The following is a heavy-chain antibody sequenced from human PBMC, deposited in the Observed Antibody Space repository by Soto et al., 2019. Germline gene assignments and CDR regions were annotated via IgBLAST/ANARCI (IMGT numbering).Heavy chain of an antibody. J-gene: IGHJ6*02. V-gene: IGHV1-24*01. Sequence: ASVKVSCKVSGYTLTELSMHWVRQAPGKGLEWMGSFDPEDGETIYTQTFQGRLTLTGDTSTDTAHMELSRLRSEDTAVYYCTNSLELPLGTDVWGQGTTVTVSS. CDR1: GYTLTELS. CDR3: TNSLELPLGTDV. CDR2: FDPEDGET. D-gene: IGHD1-7*01.